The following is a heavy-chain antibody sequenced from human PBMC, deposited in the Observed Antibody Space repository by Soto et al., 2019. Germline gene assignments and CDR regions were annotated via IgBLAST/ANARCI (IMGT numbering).Heavy chain of an antibody. CDR3: ARGVRGVVMVAAPDY. CDR1: GFTFSSYS. V-gene: IGHV3-21*01. CDR2: ISSSSSYI. D-gene: IGHD2-15*01. J-gene: IGHJ4*02. Sequence: EVQLVESGGGLVKPGGSLRLSCAASGFTFSSYSMNWVRQAPGKGLEWVSSISSSSSYIYYADSVKGRFTISSDNAKNSLYLQMNSLRAEDTAVYYCARGVRGVVMVAAPDYWGQGTLVTVSS.